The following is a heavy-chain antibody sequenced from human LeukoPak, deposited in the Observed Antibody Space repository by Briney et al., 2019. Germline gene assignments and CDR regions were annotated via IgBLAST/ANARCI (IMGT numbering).Heavy chain of an antibody. D-gene: IGHD6-13*01. J-gene: IGHJ4*02. CDR3: ARHAFGSSWSGFDY. CDR1: GGSIRSCC. Sequence: SETLSLTCTVSGGSIRSCCCSWIRQPPGKGLEWIGDIHPSGSTNYNPSLKSRVTISVDTSKNQFSLKLRPVTAADTAVYYCARHAFGSSWSGFDYWGQGTLVTVSS. V-gene: IGHV4-4*09. CDR2: IHPSGST.